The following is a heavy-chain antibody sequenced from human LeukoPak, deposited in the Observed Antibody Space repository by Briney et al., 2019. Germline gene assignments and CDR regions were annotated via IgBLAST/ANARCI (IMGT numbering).Heavy chain of an antibody. Sequence: GGSLRLSCEASGFSLSASSMNWVRQAPGKGLEWVAVIWYDGSNKYYADSVKGRFTISRDNSKNTLYLQMNSLRAEDTAVYYCAKDLADYYYDSSGSDYWGQGTLVTVSS. CDR2: IWYDGSNK. CDR3: AKDLADYYYDSSGSDY. V-gene: IGHV3-33*06. D-gene: IGHD3-22*01. J-gene: IGHJ4*02. CDR1: GFSLSASS.